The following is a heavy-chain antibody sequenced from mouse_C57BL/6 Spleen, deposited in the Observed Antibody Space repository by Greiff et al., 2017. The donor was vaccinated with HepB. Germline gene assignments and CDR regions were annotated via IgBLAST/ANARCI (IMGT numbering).Heavy chain of an antibody. Sequence: EVQVVESGGGLVKPGGSLKLSCAASGFTFSDYGMHWVRQAPEKGLEWVAYISSGSSTIYYADTVKGRFTISRDNAKNTLFLQMTSLRSEDTAMYYCARGDYDDYAMDYWGQGTSVTVSS. V-gene: IGHV5-17*01. CDR3: ARGDYDDYAMDY. CDR1: GFTFSDYG. CDR2: ISSGSSTI. D-gene: IGHD2-4*01. J-gene: IGHJ4*01.